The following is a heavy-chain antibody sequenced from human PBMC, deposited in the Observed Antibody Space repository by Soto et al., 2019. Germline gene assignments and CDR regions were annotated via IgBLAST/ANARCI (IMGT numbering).Heavy chain of an antibody. CDR3: ARGRNDYIWGSGHYYYYYYMDV. D-gene: IGHD3-16*01. V-gene: IGHV4-31*03. Sequence: PSETLSLTCTVSGGSISSGGYYWSWIRQHPGKGLEWIGYIYYSGSTYYNPSLKSRVTISVDTSKNQFSLKLSSVTAADTAVYYCARGRNDYIWGSGHYYYYYYMDVWGKGTTVTVSS. CDR2: IYYSGST. CDR1: GGSISSGGYY. J-gene: IGHJ6*03.